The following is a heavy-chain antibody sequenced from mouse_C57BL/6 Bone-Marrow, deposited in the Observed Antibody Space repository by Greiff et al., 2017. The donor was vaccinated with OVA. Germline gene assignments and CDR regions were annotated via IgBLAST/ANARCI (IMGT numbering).Heavy chain of an antibody. CDR2: IYPRSGNT. CDR3: ARNQGLRRGFAY. CDR1: GYTFTSYG. Sequence: QVQLQQSGAELARPGASVKLSCKASGYTFTSYGISWVKQRTGQGLEWIGEIYPRSGNTYYNEKFKGKATLTADKSSSTAYMELRRLTSEDSAVYFCARNQGLRRGFAYWGQGTLVTVSA. D-gene: IGHD2-4*01. J-gene: IGHJ3*01. V-gene: IGHV1-81*01.